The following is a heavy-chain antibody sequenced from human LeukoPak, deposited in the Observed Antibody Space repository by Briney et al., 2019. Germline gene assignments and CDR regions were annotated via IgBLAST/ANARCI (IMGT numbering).Heavy chain of an antibody. Sequence: GGSLRLSCAASGFTFSNAWMSWVRQAPGKGLEWVSYISSSGSTIYYADSVKGRFTISRDNAKNSLYLQMNSLRAEDTAVYYCARRRDSGSLQHFDYWGQGTLVTVSS. CDR1: GFTFSNAW. CDR2: ISSSGSTI. J-gene: IGHJ4*02. D-gene: IGHD1-26*01. V-gene: IGHV3-11*01. CDR3: ARRRDSGSLQHFDY.